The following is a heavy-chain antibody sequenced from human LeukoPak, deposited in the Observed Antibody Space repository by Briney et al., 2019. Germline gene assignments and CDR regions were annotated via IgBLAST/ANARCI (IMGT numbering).Heavy chain of an antibody. Sequence: GASVKVSCKASGGTFSSYAISWVRQAPGQGLEWMGGIIPIFGTVNYAQKFQGRVTITADESTSTAYMELSSLRSEDTAVYYCALSQSQYYFDYWGQGTLVTVSS. D-gene: IGHD2/OR15-2a*01. CDR3: ALSQSQYYFDY. J-gene: IGHJ4*02. CDR1: GGTFSSYA. CDR2: IIPIFGTV. V-gene: IGHV1-69*01.